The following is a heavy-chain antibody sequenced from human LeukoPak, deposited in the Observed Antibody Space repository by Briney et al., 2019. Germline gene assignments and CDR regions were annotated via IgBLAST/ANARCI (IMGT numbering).Heavy chain of an antibody. Sequence: SETLSLTRTVSGGSISSYYWSWIRQPPGKGLEWIGYIYYSGSTNYNPSLKSRVTISVDTSKNQFSLKLSSVTAADTAVYYCARHRNWVDAFDIWGQGTMVTVSS. J-gene: IGHJ3*02. V-gene: IGHV4-59*08. D-gene: IGHD3-16*01. CDR2: IYYSGST. CDR3: ARHRNWVDAFDI. CDR1: GGSISSYY.